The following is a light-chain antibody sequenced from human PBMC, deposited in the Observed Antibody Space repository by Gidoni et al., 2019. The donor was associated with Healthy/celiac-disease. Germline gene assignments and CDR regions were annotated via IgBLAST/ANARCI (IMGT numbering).Light chain of an antibody. V-gene: IGLV1-36*01. CDR1: SSNIGNNA. CDR3: AEWDESLNGPV. J-gene: IGLJ2*01. Sequence: QSVLTHPPSVSAAPSQRVTISCSGSSSNIGNNAVNWYQQLPGKAPKLLIYYDDLLPSGVSDRFSGSKSGNSASLAISGLQSEDEADYYCAEWDESLNGPVFGGGTKLTVI. CDR2: YDD.